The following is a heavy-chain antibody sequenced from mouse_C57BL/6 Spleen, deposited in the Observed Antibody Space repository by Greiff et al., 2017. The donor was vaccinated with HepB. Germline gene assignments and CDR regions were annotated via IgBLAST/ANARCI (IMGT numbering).Heavy chain of an antibody. CDR1: GYTFTSYW. CDR3: ARRNRTLGFAY. V-gene: IGHV1-64*01. Sequence: QVQLQQPGAELVKPGASVKLSCKASGYTFTSYWMHWVKQRPGQGLEWIGMIHPNSGSTNYNEKFKSKATLTVDKSSSTAYMQLSSLTSEDSAVYYCARRNRTLGFAYWGQGTLVTVSA. CDR2: IHPNSGST. J-gene: IGHJ3*01.